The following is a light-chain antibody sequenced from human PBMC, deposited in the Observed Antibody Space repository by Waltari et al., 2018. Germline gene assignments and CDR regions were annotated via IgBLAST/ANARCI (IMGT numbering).Light chain of an antibody. Sequence: DIQMTQSPSSLSASVGDRVTITCQASQDITSYLKWYQQKPGKAPKVLIYAASSLQSGVPTRFSGSGSGTDFTLTISSLQPEDFATYYCQQSYSTPPTFGQGTKVEIK. CDR2: AAS. CDR1: QDITSY. CDR3: QQSYSTPPT. J-gene: IGKJ1*01. V-gene: IGKV1-39*01.